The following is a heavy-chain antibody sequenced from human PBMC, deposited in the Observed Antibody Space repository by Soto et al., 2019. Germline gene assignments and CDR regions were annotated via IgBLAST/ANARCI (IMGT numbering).Heavy chain of an antibody. J-gene: IGHJ4*02. V-gene: IGHV3-23*01. CDR3: AKGKTTGWYYFDY. CDR1: GFTFANYA. Sequence: GGSLRLSCAASGFTFANYAMSWVRQAPGKGLEWVAGISASGRDTYYADSVKDRFTISRDSSKNTLYLQMNSLRAEDTAKYFCAKGKTTGWYYFDYWGPGTMVTVYS. CDR2: ISASGRDT. D-gene: IGHD6-19*01.